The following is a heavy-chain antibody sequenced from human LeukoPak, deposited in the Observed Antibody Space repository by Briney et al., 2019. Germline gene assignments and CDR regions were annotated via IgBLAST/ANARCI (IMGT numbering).Heavy chain of an antibody. CDR1: GGSISSYY. D-gene: IGHD2-8*01. CDR2: IYYSGST. J-gene: IGHJ4*02. CDR3: ARGARVYAIGEFDY. V-gene: IGHV4-59*08. Sequence: SETLSLTCTVSGGSISSYYWSWIRQPPGKGLEWIGYIYYSGSTNYNPSLESRVTISVDTSKNQFSLKLSSVTAADTAVYYCARGARVYAIGEFDYWGQGTLVTVSS.